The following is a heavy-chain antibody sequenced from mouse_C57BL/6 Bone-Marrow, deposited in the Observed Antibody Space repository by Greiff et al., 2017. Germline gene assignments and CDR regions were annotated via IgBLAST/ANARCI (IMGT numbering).Heavy chain of an antibody. CDR1: GFSLTSYG. CDR2: IWGVGST. J-gene: IGHJ3*01. CDR3: ASGDYGSSPFAY. D-gene: IGHD1-1*01. V-gene: IGHV2-6*01. Sequence: VKLMESGPGLVAPSQSLSITCTVSGFSLTSYGVDWVRQSPGKGLEWLGVIWGVGSTNYNSALKSRLSISKDNSKSQVFLKMNSLQTDDTAMYYCASGDYGSSPFAYWGQGTLVTVSA.